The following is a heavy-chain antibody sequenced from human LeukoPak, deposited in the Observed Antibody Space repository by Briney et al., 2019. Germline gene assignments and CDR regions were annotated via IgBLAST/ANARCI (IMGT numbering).Heavy chain of an antibody. CDR1: GGSISSYY. V-gene: IGHV4-4*07. CDR3: ARDSGTTGEVKFDP. J-gene: IGHJ5*02. CDR2: IHTSGST. D-gene: IGHD3-10*01. Sequence: SETLSLTCTVSGGSISSYYWSWIRQPAGKGLEWIGRIHTSGSTTYNPSLKSRVTTSVDTSKNQFSLKLRSVTAADTAVYYCARDSGTTGEVKFDPWGQGTLVTVSS.